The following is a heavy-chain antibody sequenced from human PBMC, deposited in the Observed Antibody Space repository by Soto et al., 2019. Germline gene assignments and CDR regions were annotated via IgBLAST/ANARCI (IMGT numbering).Heavy chain of an antibody. V-gene: IGHV3-30*03. CDR2: ISSDGSKK. J-gene: IGHJ4*02. D-gene: IGHD2-15*01. CDR3: AMDLYGGSSRFDY. CDR1: GFTFSNNG. Sequence: QVQLVESGGGVGQPGRSLRLSCVASGFTFSNNGIHWVRQAPGKGLEWVEVISSDGSKKYYADSVKGRFTISRDNSKNTLYLQMNSLRAEDTAMYYCAMDLYGGSSRFDYCGQGTLVTVSS.